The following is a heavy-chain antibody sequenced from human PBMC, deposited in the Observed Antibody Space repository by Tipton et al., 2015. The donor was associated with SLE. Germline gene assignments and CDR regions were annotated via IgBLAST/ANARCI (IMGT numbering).Heavy chain of an antibody. CDR2: INREGSDT. J-gene: IGHJ3*02. CDR3: GRGGRPNAIDI. V-gene: IGHV3-74*01. Sequence: SCEASGFTFSSYWMHWVRQGPGKGLVWVSGINREGSDTRYGDSAKGRFTISRDNAKNTLYLQMHSLRVDDTAVYYCGRGGRPNAIDIWGRGTTVSVSS. CDR1: GFTFSSYW.